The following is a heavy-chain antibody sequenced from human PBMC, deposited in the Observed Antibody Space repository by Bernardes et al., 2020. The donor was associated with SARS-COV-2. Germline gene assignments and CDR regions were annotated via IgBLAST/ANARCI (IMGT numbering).Heavy chain of an antibody. CDR3: ARGPAAPGLRYRYYYYMDV. CDR2: IYYSGST. J-gene: IGHJ6*03. D-gene: IGHD1-26*01. CDR1: GGSISSYY. V-gene: IGHV4-59*01. Sequence: SETLSLTCTVSGGSISSYYWSWIRQPPGKGLEWIGYIYYSGSTNYNPSLKSRVTISVDTSKNQFSLKLSSVTAADTAVYYCARGPAAPGLRYRYYYYMDVWRKGATVTVYS.